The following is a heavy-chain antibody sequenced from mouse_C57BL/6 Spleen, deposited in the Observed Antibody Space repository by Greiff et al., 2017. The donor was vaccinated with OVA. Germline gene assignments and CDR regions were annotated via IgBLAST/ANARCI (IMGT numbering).Heavy chain of an antibody. CDR1: GFNIKASY. CDR2: IDPEDGET. D-gene: IGHD1-1*01. Sequence: VQLQQSGAELVKPGASVKLSCTASGFNIKASYMHWLKQRTEQGLEWIGRIDPEDGETKYAPKFQGKAKITADTSTNTAYLQLSSLTSEDTAVYYCDRTTEGFDYWGKGTTLTVSS. CDR3: DRTTEGFDY. V-gene: IGHV14-2*01. J-gene: IGHJ2*01.